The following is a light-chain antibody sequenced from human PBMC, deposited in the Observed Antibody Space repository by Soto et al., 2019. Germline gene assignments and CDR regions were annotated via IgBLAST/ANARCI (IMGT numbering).Light chain of an antibody. V-gene: IGKV3-20*01. CDR2: GAS. CDR1: QSVSSSY. J-gene: IGKJ2*01. CDR3: QHYGGSSPVI. Sequence: EIVLTQSPGTLSLSPGERATLSCRASQSVSSSYLAWYQKKPGLAPRLLIYGASSRATGIPDRFSGSGSGADFTLTLSRLEPEDFAVYYCQHYGGSSPVIFGQGTKLEIK.